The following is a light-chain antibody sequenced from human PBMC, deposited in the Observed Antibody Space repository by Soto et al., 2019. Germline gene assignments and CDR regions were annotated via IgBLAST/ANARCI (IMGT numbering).Light chain of an antibody. Sequence: DIPLTQSPSFLSASVGDRITINCRASQGISSYLAWYQQKPGKAPKLLIYVASTLQSGVPSRFSGSGSGTEFILTVSSLQPDDFATYYCQQLYSHPLTFGGGTKVEIK. V-gene: IGKV1-9*01. J-gene: IGKJ4*01. CDR1: QGISSY. CDR2: VAS. CDR3: QQLYSHPLT.